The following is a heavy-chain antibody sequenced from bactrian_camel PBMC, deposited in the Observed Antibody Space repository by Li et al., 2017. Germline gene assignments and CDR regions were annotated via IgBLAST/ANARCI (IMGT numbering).Heavy chain of an antibody. V-gene: IGHV3S40*01. CDR3: ARRYPAIYELGYDIVVGSEYDY. CDR1: GFTSGDYD. D-gene: IGHD5*01. CDR2: IDSGGVST. J-gene: IGHJ4*01. Sequence: VQLVESGGGLVQPGGSLRLSCAASGFTSGDYDMSWVRQTPGKGLEWVSTIDSGGVSTYYTDSMKGRFTIFRDNAENTLYLQLNSLKTEDTAMYYCARRYPAIYELGYDIVVGSEYDYWGQGTQVTVS.